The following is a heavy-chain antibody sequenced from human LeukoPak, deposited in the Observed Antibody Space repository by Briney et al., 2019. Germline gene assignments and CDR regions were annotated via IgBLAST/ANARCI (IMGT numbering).Heavy chain of an antibody. V-gene: IGHV4-30-4*01. CDR2: IYYSGST. J-gene: IGHJ3*02. Sequence: SETLSLTCTVSGGSISSGDYYWSWIRQPPGKGQEWIGYIYYSGSTYYNPSLKSRVTISVDTSKNQFSLKLSSVTAADTAVYYCARERAVVTAFDIWGQGTMVTVSS. CDR3: ARERAVVTAFDI. D-gene: IGHD2-21*02. CDR1: GGSISSGDYY.